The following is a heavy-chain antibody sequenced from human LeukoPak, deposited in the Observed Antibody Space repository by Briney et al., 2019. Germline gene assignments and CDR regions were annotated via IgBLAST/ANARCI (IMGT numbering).Heavy chain of an antibody. D-gene: IGHD6-13*01. CDR3: ARGIAAAGTVF. CDR2: ISSSSSYI. Sequence: GGSLRLSCTASGFTFSSYSMNWVRQAPGKGLEWVSSISSSSSYIYYADSVKGRFTISRDNAKNSLYLQMNSLRAEDTAVYYCARGIAAAGTVFWGQGTLVTVSS. V-gene: IGHV3-21*01. J-gene: IGHJ4*02. CDR1: GFTFSSYS.